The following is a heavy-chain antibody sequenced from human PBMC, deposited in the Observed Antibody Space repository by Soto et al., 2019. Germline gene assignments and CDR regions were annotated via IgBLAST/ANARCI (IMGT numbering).Heavy chain of an antibody. CDR3: AKDIAYSYGYQVEPDGMDV. Sequence: GGSLRLSCAASGFTFSSYGMHWVRQAPGKVLEWVAVISYDGSNKYYADSVKGRFTISRDNSKNTLYLQMNSLRAEDTAVYYCAKDIAYSYGYQVEPDGMDVWGQGTTVTVSS. CDR1: GFTFSSYG. V-gene: IGHV3-30*18. J-gene: IGHJ6*02. D-gene: IGHD5-18*01. CDR2: ISYDGSNK.